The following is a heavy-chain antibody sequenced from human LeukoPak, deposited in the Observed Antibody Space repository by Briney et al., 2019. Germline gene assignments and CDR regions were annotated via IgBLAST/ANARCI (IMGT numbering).Heavy chain of an antibody. Sequence: KPSETLSLTCAVYGGSFSGYYWSWIRQPPGKGLEWIGEINHSGSTNYNPSLKSRVTISVDTSKNQFSLKLSSVTAADTAVYYCARHRSPTSSSFFDSWGQGTLVSVSS. J-gene: IGHJ5*01. CDR2: INHSGST. CDR1: GGSFSGYY. D-gene: IGHD6-6*01. V-gene: IGHV4-34*01. CDR3: ARHRSPTSSSFFDS.